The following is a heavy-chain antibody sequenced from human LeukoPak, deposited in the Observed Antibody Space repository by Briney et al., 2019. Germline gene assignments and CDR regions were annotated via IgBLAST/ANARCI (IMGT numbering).Heavy chain of an antibody. CDR1: GFTFSNYA. V-gene: IGHV3-23*01. Sequence: GGSLRLSCAASGFTFSNYAMSWVRQAPGKGLEWVSVISGSGGSTYYVDSVQGRFTISRDNSKNTLFLQMDSLRAEDTAVYYCAKGGFGRPFDYWGQGALVTVSS. J-gene: IGHJ4*02. D-gene: IGHD3-10*01. CDR3: AKGGFGRPFDY. CDR2: ISGSGGST.